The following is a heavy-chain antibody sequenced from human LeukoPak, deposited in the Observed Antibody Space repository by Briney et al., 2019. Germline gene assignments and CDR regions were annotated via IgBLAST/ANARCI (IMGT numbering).Heavy chain of an antibody. Sequence: PSETLSLTCTVSGGSISSYYWSWIRQPPGKGLEWIGEINHSGSTNYNPSLKSRVTISVDTSKNQFSLKLSSVTAADTAVYYCARDLQGPWGQGTLVTVSS. CDR3: ARDLQGP. CDR2: INHSGST. J-gene: IGHJ5*02. V-gene: IGHV4-34*01. CDR1: GGSISSYY.